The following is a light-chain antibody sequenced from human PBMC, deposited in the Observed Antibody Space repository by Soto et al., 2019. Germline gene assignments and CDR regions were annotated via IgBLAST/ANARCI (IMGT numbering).Light chain of an antibody. Sequence: DIQITQSPSTLSASLADIVTITCRARQIINRWFAWYQQNPGKAAKLLIYKASTLQTGVPSRFSAIGSVTEFPLTIRSLQPDDFASYYCKQHSNYFWRFGQGRKVDIK. CDR1: QIINRW. CDR3: KQHSNYFWR. V-gene: IGKV1-5*03. CDR2: KAS. J-gene: IGKJ1*01.